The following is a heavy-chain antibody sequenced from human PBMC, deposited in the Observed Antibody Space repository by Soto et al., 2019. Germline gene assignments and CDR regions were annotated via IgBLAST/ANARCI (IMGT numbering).Heavy chain of an antibody. CDR2: IYSGGST. D-gene: IGHD5-18*01. CDR3: AREGGGYSYGLVMPPGDYYGMDV. CDR1: GFTVSSNY. V-gene: IGHV3-53*01. J-gene: IGHJ6*02. Sequence: GGSLRLSCAASGFTVSSNYMSWVRQAPGKGLEWVSVIYSGGSTYYADSVKGRFTISRDNSKNTLYLQMNSLRAEDTAVYYCAREGGGYSYGLVMPPGDYYGMDVWGQGTTVTVSS.